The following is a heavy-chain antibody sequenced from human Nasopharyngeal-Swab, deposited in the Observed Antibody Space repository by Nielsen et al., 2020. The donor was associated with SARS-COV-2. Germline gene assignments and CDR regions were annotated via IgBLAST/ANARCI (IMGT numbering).Heavy chain of an antibody. D-gene: IGHD6-19*01. J-gene: IGHJ5*02. Sequence: GESLKISCAASGFTFSSYSMNWVRQAPGKGPEWVLSISSSSSYIYYADSVKGRFTISRDNAKNSLYLQMNSLRAEDTAVYYCARGPIRLYSSGWYEGGWFDPWGQGTLVTVSS. V-gene: IGHV3-21*01. CDR1: GFTFSSYS. CDR3: ARGPIRLYSSGWYEGGWFDP. CDR2: ISSSSSYI.